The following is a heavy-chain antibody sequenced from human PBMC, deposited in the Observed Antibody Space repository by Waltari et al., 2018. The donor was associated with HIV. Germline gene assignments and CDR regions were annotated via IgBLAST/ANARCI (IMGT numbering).Heavy chain of an antibody. CDR3: ARGPHTSIFGVVKYFQP. V-gene: IGHV4-34*02. J-gene: IGHJ1*01. CDR2: VDYSGDT. CDR1: GWSFNGYY. D-gene: IGHD3-3*01. Sequence: VQLQQWGTGRLMPSETLSLTCAVSGWSFNGYYWTWIRQSPGNGLEWIGEVDYSGDTNYNPSLKSRLTISVDTSKNQFSLKLTSMTTADTGLYYCARGPHTSIFGVVKYFQPWGQGTLVTVSS.